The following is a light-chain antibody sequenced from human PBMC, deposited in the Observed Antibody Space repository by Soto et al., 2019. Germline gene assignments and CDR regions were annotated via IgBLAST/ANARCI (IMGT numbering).Light chain of an antibody. CDR3: LQINSYPYT. V-gene: IGKV1-9*01. CDR2: AAS. J-gene: IGKJ2*01. Sequence: IQLTHSPSSLPASVGDRVTITCRASQGITTYLAWYQQKPGKAPKLLIYAASALQSGVPSRFSGSGSGTDFTLTIRSLQPEDFATYYCLQINSYPYTFGQGTKLEIK. CDR1: QGITTY.